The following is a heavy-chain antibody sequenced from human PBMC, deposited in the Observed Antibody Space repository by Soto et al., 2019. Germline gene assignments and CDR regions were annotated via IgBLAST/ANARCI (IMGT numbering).Heavy chain of an antibody. CDR2: INPNSGGT. D-gene: IGHD3-9*01. J-gene: IGHJ6*02. CDR3: ARALLNYYYYGMDV. V-gene: IGHV1-2*04. Sequence: VASVKVSCKASGYTFTGYYMHWVRQAPGQGLEWMGWINPNSGGTNYAQKFQGWVTMTRDTSISTAYMELSRLRSDDTAVYYCARALLNYYYYGMDVWGQGTTVTVSS. CDR1: GYTFTGYY.